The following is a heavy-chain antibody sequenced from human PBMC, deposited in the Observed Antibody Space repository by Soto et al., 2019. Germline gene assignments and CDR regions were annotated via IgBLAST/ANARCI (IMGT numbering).Heavy chain of an antibody. V-gene: IGHV1-46*01. CDR2: INPSGGST. CDR1: GYTFTSYY. D-gene: IGHD5-12*01. J-gene: IGHJ4*02. Sequence: ASVKVSCKASGYTFTSYYMHWVRQAPGQGLEWMGIINPSGGSTSYAQKFQGRVTMTRDTSTSTVYMELSSLRSEDTAVYYCARDVVGGYDSSYFDYWGQGTLVTVSS. CDR3: ARDVVGGYDSSYFDY.